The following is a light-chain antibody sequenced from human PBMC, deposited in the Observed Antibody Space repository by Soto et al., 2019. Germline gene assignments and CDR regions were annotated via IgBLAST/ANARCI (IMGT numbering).Light chain of an antibody. J-gene: IGKJ2*01. CDR3: QQYAGSPYT. Sequence: EIVLTQSPGTLSLSPGERATLSCRASQSVTHNHLAWYQQKRGQAPRLLIYIASARATGLPGRFSGSGSGTDFTLTISRLEPEDFAVYSCQQYAGSPYTFGQGTKVDIK. CDR1: QSVTHNH. V-gene: IGKV3-20*01. CDR2: IAS.